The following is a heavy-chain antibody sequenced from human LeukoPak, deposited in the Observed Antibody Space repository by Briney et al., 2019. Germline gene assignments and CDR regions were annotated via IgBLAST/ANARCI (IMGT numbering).Heavy chain of an antibody. V-gene: IGHV3-21*01. J-gene: IGHJ4*02. CDR3: ARGSPFTMVRGVIETDY. CDR2: ISSSSSYI. Sequence: GGSLRLSCAASGFTFSSYSMNWVRQAPGEGLEWVSSISSSSSYIYYADSVKGRFTISRDNAKNSLYLQMNSLRAEDTAVYYCARGSPFTMVRGVIETDYWGQGTLVTVSS. D-gene: IGHD3-10*01. CDR1: GFTFSSYS.